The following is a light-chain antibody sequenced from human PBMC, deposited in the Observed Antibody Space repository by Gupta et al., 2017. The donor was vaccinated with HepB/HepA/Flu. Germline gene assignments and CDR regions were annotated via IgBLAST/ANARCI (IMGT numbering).Light chain of an antibody. CDR3: QQHSNWPPLT. CDR1: QSVSSY. Sequence: EIVSTQSPATLSLSPGERATLSCRASQSVSSYLAWYQQKPGQAPRLLIYDASNRATGIPARFSGTGSGTDFTLTISSLESEDSAVYYCQQHSNWPPLTFGGGTKVEIK. V-gene: IGKV3-11*01. CDR2: DAS. J-gene: IGKJ4*01.